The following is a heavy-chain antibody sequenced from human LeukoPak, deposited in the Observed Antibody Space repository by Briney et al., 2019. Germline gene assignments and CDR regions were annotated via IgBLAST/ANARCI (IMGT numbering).Heavy chain of an antibody. CDR1: GFTFSSYG. CDR2: VSFDGSNR. V-gene: IGHV3-30*18. J-gene: IGHJ4*02. CDR3: AKGLLSNSQRGYFDY. D-gene: IGHD1-26*01. Sequence: GGTLRLSCAASGFTFSSYGMHWVRQAPGKGLEAGAVVSFDGSNRYCADSVKGRFTICRDNSKNTLYMQMSSLTIEDTAVYYCAKGLLSNSQRGYFDYWGQGALVSVSS.